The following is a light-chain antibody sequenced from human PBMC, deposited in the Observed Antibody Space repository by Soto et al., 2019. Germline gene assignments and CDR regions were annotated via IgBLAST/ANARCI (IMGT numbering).Light chain of an antibody. J-gene: IGLJ1*01. Sequence: QSALTQPRSVSGSPGQSVTISCTGTSSDVGGYNYVSWYQQHPGKAPKLMIYDVSKRPSGVPDRFSGSKSGNTASLTISGLQAEDEADYYWAAWDDSLNGRVFGTGTKVTVL. V-gene: IGLV2-11*01. CDR2: DVS. CDR1: SSDVGGYNY. CDR3: AAWDDSLNGRV.